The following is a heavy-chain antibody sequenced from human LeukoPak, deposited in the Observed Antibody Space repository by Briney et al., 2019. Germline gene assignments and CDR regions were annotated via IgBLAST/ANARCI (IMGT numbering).Heavy chain of an antibody. D-gene: IGHD3-22*01. CDR3: AVSGDYYDSSGPTYYFNY. CDR1: GFPFSDYY. Sequence: GGSLRLSCAASGFPFSDYYMSWIRQAPGKGLEWVSYISSSSSYIYYADSVKGRFTISRDNAKNSLYLQMNSLRAEDTAVYYCAVSGDYYDSSGPTYYFNYWGQGTLVTVSS. J-gene: IGHJ4*02. CDR2: ISSSSSYI. V-gene: IGHV3-11*06.